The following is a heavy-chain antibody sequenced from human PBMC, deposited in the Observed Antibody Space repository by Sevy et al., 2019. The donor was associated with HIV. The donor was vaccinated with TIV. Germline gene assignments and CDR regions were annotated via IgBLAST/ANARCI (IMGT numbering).Heavy chain of an antibody. CDR2: INPNNGDT. V-gene: IGHV1-2*02. J-gene: IGHJ4*02. CDR3: ATPDPPCSGGTCYDFDY. CDR1: GHTFNAYY. D-gene: IGHD2-15*01. Sequence: ASVKVSCKTSGHTFNAYYTHGVRQAPGQVLEWMAWINPNNGDTNYAQKFQGRVTITSDTSISTTYMELSRLTSDDTGIYYCATPDPPCSGGTCYDFDYWGQGTLVTVSS.